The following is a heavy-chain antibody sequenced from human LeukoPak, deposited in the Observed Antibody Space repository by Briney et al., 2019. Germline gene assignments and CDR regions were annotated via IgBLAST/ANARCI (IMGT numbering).Heavy chain of an antibody. J-gene: IGHJ4*02. V-gene: IGHV4-59*08. CDR1: GGSISSYY. CDR2: IYYSGST. Sequence: SETLSLTCTVSGGSISSYYWSWIRQPPGKGLEWIGYIYYSGSTNYNPSLKSRVTISVDTSKNQFSLKLSSVTAADTAVYYCARGLSNSGSSLPLLLNWGQGTLVTVSS. D-gene: IGHD1-26*01. CDR3: ARGLSNSGSSLPLLLN.